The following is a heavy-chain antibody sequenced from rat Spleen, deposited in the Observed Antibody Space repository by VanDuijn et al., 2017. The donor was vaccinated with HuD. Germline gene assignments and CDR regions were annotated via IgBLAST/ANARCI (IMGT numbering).Heavy chain of an antibody. Sequence: QVQLKESGPGLVQPSQTLSLTCTVSGFSLSNYGVFWVRQPPGRGLEWLGVIWGNGNTNYNSVLKSRLSISRDTSKSQVYLKMNSLQTEDTAMYFCARGALFDYWGQGVMVTVSS. V-gene: IGHV2-13*01. CDR3: ARGALFDY. CDR2: IWGNGNT. CDR1: GFSLSNYG. J-gene: IGHJ2*01.